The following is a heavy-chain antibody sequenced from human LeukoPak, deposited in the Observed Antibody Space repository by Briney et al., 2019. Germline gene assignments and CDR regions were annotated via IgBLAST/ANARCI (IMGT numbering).Heavy chain of an antibody. CDR1: GFTFSSYA. CDR3: AKDTAGGLYYYYGMDV. Sequence: GGSLRLSCAASGFTFSSYAMSWVRQAPGKGLDWVSGISGSDGSTYYADSVKGRFTISRDNSKNTLYLQMNSLRAEDTAVYYCAKDTAGGLYYYYGMDVWGQGTTVTVSS. D-gene: IGHD2-8*02. CDR2: ISGSDGST. J-gene: IGHJ6*02. V-gene: IGHV3-23*01.